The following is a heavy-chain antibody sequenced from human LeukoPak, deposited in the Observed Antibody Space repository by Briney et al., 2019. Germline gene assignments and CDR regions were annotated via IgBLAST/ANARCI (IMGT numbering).Heavy chain of an antibody. CDR3: ARVPGPNWFDP. Sequence: PSETLSLTCTVSGYSISSGYYWGWIRQPPGKGLEWIGSMYHSGSTYYNPSLKGRVTISVDTSKNQFSLKLSSVTAADTAVYYCARVPGPNWFDPWGQGTLVTVSS. J-gene: IGHJ5*02. CDR2: MYHSGST. V-gene: IGHV4-38-2*02. CDR1: GYSISSGYY.